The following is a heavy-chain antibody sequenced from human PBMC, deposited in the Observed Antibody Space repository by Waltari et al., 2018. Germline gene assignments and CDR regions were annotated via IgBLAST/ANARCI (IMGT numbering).Heavy chain of an antibody. J-gene: IGHJ3*02. CDR1: GGSISSYY. CDR2: IYYSGST. D-gene: IGHD5-12*01. Sequence: QVQLQESGPGLVKPSETLSLTCTVSGGSISSYYWSWIRQPPGKGLEWIGYIYYSGSTNYNPSLKSRVTISVDTSKNQFSLKLSSVTAADTAVYYCASWKGYGAGVFDIWGQGTMVTVSS. CDR3: ASWKGYGAGVFDI. V-gene: IGHV4-59*01.